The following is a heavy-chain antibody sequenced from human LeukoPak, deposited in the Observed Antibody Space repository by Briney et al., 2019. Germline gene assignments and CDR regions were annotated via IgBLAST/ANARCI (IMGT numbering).Heavy chain of an antibody. Sequence: SVTVSCTASGGTFSSYAISWVRQAPGQGLEWMGGIIPIFGTASYAQKFQGRVTITADESTSTAYMELSSLRSEDTAVYYCATMMRGPEELELLYYFDYWGQGTLVTVSS. J-gene: IGHJ4*02. CDR3: ATMMRGPEELELLYYFDY. D-gene: IGHD1-7*01. V-gene: IGHV1-69*13. CDR1: GGTFSSYA. CDR2: IIPIFGTA.